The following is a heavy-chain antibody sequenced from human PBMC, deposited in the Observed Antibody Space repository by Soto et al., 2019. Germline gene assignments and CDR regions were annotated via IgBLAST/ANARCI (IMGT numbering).Heavy chain of an antibody. V-gene: IGHV3-53*01. CDR2: IYSGGST. Sequence: EVQLVESGGGLIQPGGSLRLSCAASGFTVSSNYMSWVRQAPGKGLEWVSVIYSGGSTYYADSVKGRFTISRDNSKNTLYLQMNSLRAEDTAVYYCARYPVLRFLEWLSVYGMDVWGQGTTVTVSS. D-gene: IGHD3-3*01. CDR3: ARYPVLRFLEWLSVYGMDV. CDR1: GFTVSSNY. J-gene: IGHJ6*02.